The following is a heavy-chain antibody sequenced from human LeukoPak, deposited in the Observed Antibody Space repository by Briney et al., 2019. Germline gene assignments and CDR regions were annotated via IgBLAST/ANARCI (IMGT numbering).Heavy chain of an antibody. J-gene: IGHJ5*02. Sequence: GGSLRLSCAASGFTFSSYAMHWVRQAPGKGLEWVAVISYDGSNKYYADSVKGRFTISRDNSKNTLYLQMNSLRAEDAAVYYCAKDHRLKITAAGTLSWFDPWGQGTLVTVSS. D-gene: IGHD6-13*01. CDR2: ISYDGSNK. CDR1: GFTFSSYA. CDR3: AKDHRLKITAAGTLSWFDP. V-gene: IGHV3-30*04.